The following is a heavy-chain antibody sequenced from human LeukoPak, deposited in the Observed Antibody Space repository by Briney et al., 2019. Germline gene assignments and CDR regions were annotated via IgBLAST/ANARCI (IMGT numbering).Heavy chain of an antibody. V-gene: IGHV3-7*01. D-gene: IGHD1-26*01. CDR1: GFTFSNNW. J-gene: IGHJ6*02. Sequence: SGGSLRLSCAASGFTFSNNWMSWVRQAPGKGLEWVAIIKQDGGVKYYVDSVKGRFTISKDNAKNSLYLQMNGLRAEDTAVFYCVRDSGSAYGMDVWGQGTTVTVSS. CDR2: IKQDGGVK. CDR3: VRDSGSAYGMDV.